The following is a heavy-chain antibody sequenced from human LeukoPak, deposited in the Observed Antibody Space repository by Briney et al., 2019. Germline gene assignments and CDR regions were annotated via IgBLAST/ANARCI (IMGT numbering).Heavy chain of an antibody. CDR1: GYSFTSYW. V-gene: IGHV5-51*01. CDR3: ARREGPYSSSSGDFDY. CDR2: IYPGDSDT. D-gene: IGHD6-6*01. Sequence: GESLKISCKGSGYSFTSYWIGWVRQMPGKGLEWMGIIYPGDSDTRYSPSFQGQVTISADKSISTAYLQWSSLKASDTAMYYCARREGPYSSSSGDFDYWGQGTLVTVSS. J-gene: IGHJ4*02.